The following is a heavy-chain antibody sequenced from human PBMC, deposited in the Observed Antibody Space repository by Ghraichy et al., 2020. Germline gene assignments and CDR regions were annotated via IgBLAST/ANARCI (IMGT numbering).Heavy chain of an antibody. V-gene: IGHV3-23*01. D-gene: IGHD2-21*01. Sequence: GGSLKLSCAASGFNFDNYVMTWVRQAPGEGLEWVSSICASDICTNYAASVKGRFTISRDDSEDTLFLQMNSLTTGDTAVYYCAKGRSGDALDFFDPWGQGTLVTVSS. CDR1: GFNFDNYV. CDR3: AKGRSGDALDFFDP. J-gene: IGHJ5*02. CDR2: ICASDICT.